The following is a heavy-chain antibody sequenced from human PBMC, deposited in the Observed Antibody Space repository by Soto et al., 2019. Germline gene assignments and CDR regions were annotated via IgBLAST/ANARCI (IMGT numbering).Heavy chain of an antibody. CDR1: GGSISSYY. Sequence: SETLSLTCTVPGGSISSYYWSWIRQPPGKGLEWIGYIYYSGSTNYNPSLKSRVTISVDTSKNQFSLKLSSVTAADTAVYYCAMAGRVAGTYYFDYWGQGTLVTVSS. D-gene: IGHD6-19*01. J-gene: IGHJ4*02. V-gene: IGHV4-59*01. CDR2: IYYSGST. CDR3: AMAGRVAGTYYFDY.